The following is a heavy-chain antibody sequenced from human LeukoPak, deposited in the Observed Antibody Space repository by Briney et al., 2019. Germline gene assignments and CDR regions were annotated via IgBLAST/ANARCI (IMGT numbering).Heavy chain of an antibody. CDR1: GFTFSSNA. CDR2: ISGSGDST. Sequence: GGSLRLSCAASGFTFSSNAMSWVRQAPGKGLEWVSAISGSGDSTFYADSVKGRFTISRDNSKNTLYLQMNSLRAEDTAVYYCARPMGGDSSSWYSINYYYYYGMDVWGQGTTVTASS. V-gene: IGHV3-23*01. D-gene: IGHD6-13*01. CDR3: ARPMGGDSSSWYSINYYYYYGMDV. J-gene: IGHJ6*02.